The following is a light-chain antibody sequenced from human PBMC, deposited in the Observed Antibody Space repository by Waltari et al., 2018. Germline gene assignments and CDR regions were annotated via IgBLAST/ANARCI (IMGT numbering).Light chain of an antibody. CDR3: GTWDSSLSGAV. CDR2: EDS. Sequence: QSVLTQPPSVSAAPGQRVTISCSGGSSNIGNNYVSWYRQFPGTAPKLLIYEDSERTSGSPGRFSGSKSGTSATLDITGLQAGDEADYYCGTWDSSLSGAVFGGGTHLTVL. V-gene: IGLV1-51*02. J-gene: IGLJ7*01. CDR1: SSNIGNNY.